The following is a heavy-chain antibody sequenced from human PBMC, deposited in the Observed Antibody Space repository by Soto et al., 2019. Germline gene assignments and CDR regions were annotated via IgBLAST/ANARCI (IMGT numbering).Heavy chain of an antibody. CDR2: INPSGGST. CDR3: ARYSSSRWAFDI. Sequence: QVQLVQSGAEVKKPGASVKVSCKASGYTFTSYYMHWVRQAPGQGLEWMGIINPSGGSTSYAQKFQGRVTMTRNTSTSTVYMELSSLRSEDTAVYYCARYSSSRWAFDIWGQGTMVTVSS. J-gene: IGHJ3*02. D-gene: IGHD6-13*01. V-gene: IGHV1-46*01. CDR1: GYTFTSYY.